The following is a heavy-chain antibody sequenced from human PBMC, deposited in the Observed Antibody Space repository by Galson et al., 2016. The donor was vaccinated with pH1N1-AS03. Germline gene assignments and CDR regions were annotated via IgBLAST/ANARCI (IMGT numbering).Heavy chain of an antibody. J-gene: IGHJ3*02. D-gene: IGHD2-2*01. V-gene: IGHV4-34*01. CDR2: INHSGST. Sequence: ETLSLTCAVYGGSFSGYYWSWIRQPPGKGLEWIGEINHSGSTNYNPSLKSRVTMSVDTSKNQFSLKLSSVTAADTAVYYCASPSMPPPAFDIWGQGTTVTVSS. CDR1: GGSFSGYY. CDR3: ASPSMPPPAFDI.